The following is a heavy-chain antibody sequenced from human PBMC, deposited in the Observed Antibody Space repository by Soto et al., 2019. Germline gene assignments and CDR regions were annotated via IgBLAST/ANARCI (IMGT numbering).Heavy chain of an antibody. D-gene: IGHD3-22*01. V-gene: IGHV4-59*01. CDR2: IYYSGST. J-gene: IGHJ4*02. CDR1: GGSIRSYY. Sequence: SETLSLTCTVSGGSIRSYYWSWIRQPPGKGLEWIGYIYYSGSTNYNPSLKSRVTISVDTSKNQFSLKLSSVTAADTAVYYCARAREYYYDSSGPHLDYWGQGTLVTVSS. CDR3: ARAREYYYDSSGPHLDY.